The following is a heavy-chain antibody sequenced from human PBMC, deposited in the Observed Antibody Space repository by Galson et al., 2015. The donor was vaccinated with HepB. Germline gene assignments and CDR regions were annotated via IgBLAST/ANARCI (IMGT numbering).Heavy chain of an antibody. V-gene: IGHV3-74*01. D-gene: IGHD6-19*01. CDR3: VRGTTDPSGWYMKWDY. CDR1: GFTFSTYR. J-gene: IGHJ4*02. CDR2: INSDGSST. Sequence: SLRLSCAASGFTFSTYRMHWVRQAPGKGLVWVSRINSDGSSTAYADSVKGRFTISRDNAKSTLYVQMNSLRAEDTAVYYCVRGTTDPSGWYMKWDYWGQGTLVTVSS.